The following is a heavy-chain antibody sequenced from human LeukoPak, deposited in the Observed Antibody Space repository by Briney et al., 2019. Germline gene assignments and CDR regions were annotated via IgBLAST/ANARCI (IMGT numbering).Heavy chain of an antibody. V-gene: IGHV4-34*01. D-gene: IGHD2-21*02. J-gene: IGHJ4*02. CDR3: ARKGGDIHYFDY. Sequence: PSETLSLTCAVHGPSFSGYFWSWIRQPPGKGLEWIGEINHRGDTNYNPSLKSRVTISLDTSKNQFSLKLRSVTAADTAVYYCARKGGDIHYFDYWGQGTLVTVSS. CDR1: GPSFSGYF. CDR2: INHRGDT.